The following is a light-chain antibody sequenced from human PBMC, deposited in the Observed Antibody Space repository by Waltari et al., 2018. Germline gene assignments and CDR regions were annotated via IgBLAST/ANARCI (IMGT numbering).Light chain of an antibody. CDR1: RSISTW. CDR2: KAS. J-gene: IGKJ1*01. CDR3: QQYNSYWWT. Sequence: DIPMTQSPSTLSASVGDRVTITCRASRSISTWVAWYQQKPGKAPKLLISKASSLESGVPSRFSGSGSGTDFTLTISSLQPEDFATYYCQQYNSYWWTFGQGTKVEIK. V-gene: IGKV1-5*03.